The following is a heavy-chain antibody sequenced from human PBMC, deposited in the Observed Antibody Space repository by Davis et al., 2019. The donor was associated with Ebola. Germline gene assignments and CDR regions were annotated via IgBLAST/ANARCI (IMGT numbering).Heavy chain of an antibody. CDR1: GGSISTDNYF. V-gene: IGHV4-39*01. D-gene: IGHD5-12*01. Sequence: MPSETLSLTCTVSGGSISTDNYFWAWIRQPPGQGPEYIGSVYHSRSAYYNPSLKSRVTISVDTSKNQFSLQLNSVTPEDTAVYYCARGGYGKDYYYYGMDVWSQGTTVTVSS. J-gene: IGHJ6*02. CDR3: ARGGYGKDYYYYGMDV. CDR2: VYHSRSA.